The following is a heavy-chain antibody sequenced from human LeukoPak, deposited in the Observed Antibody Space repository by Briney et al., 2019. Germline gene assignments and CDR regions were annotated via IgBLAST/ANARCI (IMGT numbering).Heavy chain of an antibody. V-gene: IGHV3-23*01. J-gene: IGHJ4*02. CDR1: GFTFNIYG. Sequence: PGGSLRLSCSASGFTFNIYGMNWVRQPPGKGLEWVSGISGSGDSTYYTDSVKGRFTISRDNSKNALYLQMNSLRAEDTAIYYCAKSPYYFDSSGYYPTLDYWGQGTLVTVSS. CDR3: AKSPYYFDSSGYYPTLDY. CDR2: ISGSGDST. D-gene: IGHD3-22*01.